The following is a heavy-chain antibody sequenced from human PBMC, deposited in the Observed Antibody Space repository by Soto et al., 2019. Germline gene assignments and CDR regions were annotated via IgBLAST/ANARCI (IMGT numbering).Heavy chain of an antibody. V-gene: IGHV4-61*01. D-gene: IGHD4-17*01. J-gene: IGHJ2*01. CDR2: IYYSGST. CDR1: GGSVSSGSYY. CDR3: ARADYGGNSGSWYFDL. Sequence: QVQLQESGPGLVKPSETLSLTCTVSGGSVSSGSYYWSWIRQPPGKGLEWIGYIYYSGSTNYNPALKSRVTISVGTSKNQFSRKLSSVTAADTAVYYCARADYGGNSGSWYFDLWGRGTLVTVSS.